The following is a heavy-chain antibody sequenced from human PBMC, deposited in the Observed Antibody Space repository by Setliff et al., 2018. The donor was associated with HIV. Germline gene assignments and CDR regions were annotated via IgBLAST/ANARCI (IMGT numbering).Heavy chain of an antibody. CDR1: GFTFSSYA. CDR3: GRDNPDIRGYLAWTD. J-gene: IGHJ4*02. Sequence: PGESLKISCAASGFTFSSYAMHWVRQAPGKGLEWVAVISYDGSNKYYVDSVKGRFTISRDHSKNTLYLQMNRLRAEDTAVYYCGRDNPDIRGYLAWTDWGQGTLVTVSS. CDR2: ISYDGSNK. V-gene: IGHV3-30*04. D-gene: IGHD3-22*01.